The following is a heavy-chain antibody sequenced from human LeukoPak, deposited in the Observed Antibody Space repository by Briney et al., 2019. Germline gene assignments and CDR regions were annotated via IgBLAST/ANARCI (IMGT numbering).Heavy chain of an antibody. V-gene: IGHV3-23*01. CDR2: ISGSGGST. CDR3: ARFGAAGVRGNWFDP. J-gene: IGHJ5*02. D-gene: IGHD6-13*01. Sequence: GGSLRLSCAAFGFTFSSYAMSWVRQAPGKGLEWVSAISGSGGSTYYADSVKGRFTISRDNSKNTLYLQMNSLRAEDTAVYYCARFGAAGVRGNWFDPWGQGTLVTVSS. CDR1: GFTFSSYA.